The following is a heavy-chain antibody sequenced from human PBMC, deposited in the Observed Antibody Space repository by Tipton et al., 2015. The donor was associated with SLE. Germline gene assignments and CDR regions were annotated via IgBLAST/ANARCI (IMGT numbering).Heavy chain of an antibody. D-gene: IGHD6-19*01. CDR3: AGAGGSGWPQHDY. Sequence: TLSLTCTVSGGSITSGSHSWSWMRPPAGMGLGWIGRIYTTGNTNYSPPLETRVTMSLYTSKNPFSLQLSPVTAAATAVYYCAGAGGSGWPQHDYWGPGTLVTVSS. V-gene: IGHV4-61*02. J-gene: IGHJ4*02. CDR1: GGSITSGSHS. CDR2: IYTTGNT.